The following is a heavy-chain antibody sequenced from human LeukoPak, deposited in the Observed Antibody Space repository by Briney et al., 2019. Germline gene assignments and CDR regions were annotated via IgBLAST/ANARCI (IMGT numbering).Heavy chain of an antibody. V-gene: IGHV4-59*01. Sequence: PSETLSLTCTVSGGSISRYYWSWIRQPPGKGLEWIGYIYYSGSTNYNPSLKSRVTISVDTSKNQFSLKLSSVTAADTAVYYCAREYYYDSSGYYSHAFDIWGQGTMVTVSS. D-gene: IGHD3-22*01. J-gene: IGHJ3*02. CDR2: IYYSGST. CDR1: GGSISRYY. CDR3: AREYYYDSSGYYSHAFDI.